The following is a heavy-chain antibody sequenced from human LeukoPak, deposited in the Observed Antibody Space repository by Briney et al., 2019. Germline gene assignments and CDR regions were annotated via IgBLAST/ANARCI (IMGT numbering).Heavy chain of an antibody. CDR1: GGSISSSYSY. V-gene: IGHV4-39*07. CDR2: IYYSGST. Sequence: SETLSLTCTVSGGSISSSYSYWGWIRQPPGKGLEWIGNIYYSGSTYYSPSLTSRVTVSVDTSENQFSLKLSSVTAADTAVYYCARARGELLIPLDYWGQGTLVTVSS. CDR3: ARARGELLIPLDY. J-gene: IGHJ4*02. D-gene: IGHD1-26*01.